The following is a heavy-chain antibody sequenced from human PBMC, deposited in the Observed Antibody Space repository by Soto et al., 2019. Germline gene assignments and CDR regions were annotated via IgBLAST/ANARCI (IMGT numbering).Heavy chain of an antibody. CDR1: GGSFSGYY. CDR3: ARSRWGYSGRWFDP. D-gene: IGHD2-21*01. J-gene: IGHJ5*02. CDR2: INHSGST. V-gene: IGHV4-34*01. Sequence: SETLSLTCAVYGGSFSGYYWSWIRQPPGKGLEWIGEINHSGSTNCNPSLKSRVTISVDTSKNQFSLKLSSVTAADTAVYYCARSRWGYSGRWFDPWGQGTLVTVSS.